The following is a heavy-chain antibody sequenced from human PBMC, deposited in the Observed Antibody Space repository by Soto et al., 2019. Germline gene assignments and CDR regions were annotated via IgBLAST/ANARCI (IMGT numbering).Heavy chain of an antibody. CDR1: TFTFSIYA. CDR2: ISGSGGST. CDR3: AKDTSDDYGDYLFDY. Sequence: LRLSCAAPTFTFSIYAMSWVRQAPGKGLEWVSAISGSGGSTYYADSVKGRFTISRDNSKNTLYLQMNSLRAEDTAVYYCAKDTSDDYGDYLFDYWGQGTLVTVSS. V-gene: IGHV3-23*01. D-gene: IGHD4-17*01. J-gene: IGHJ4*02.